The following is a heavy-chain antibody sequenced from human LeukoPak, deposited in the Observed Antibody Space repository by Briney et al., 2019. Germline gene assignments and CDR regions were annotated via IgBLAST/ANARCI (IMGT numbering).Heavy chain of an antibody. CDR2: IESKTDGGTT. D-gene: IGHD1-26*01. Sequence: GGSLRLSCTASGFTFNNAWMSWARQVPGRGMEWVGRIESKTDGGTTDYAAPVKGRFTISRDDSKTTLYLHMNSLKTEDTAVYYCTTDRVHSEKWYYFDSWGQGTLVTVSS. J-gene: IGHJ4*02. V-gene: IGHV3-15*04. CDR3: TTDRVHSEKWYYFDS. CDR1: GFTFNNAW.